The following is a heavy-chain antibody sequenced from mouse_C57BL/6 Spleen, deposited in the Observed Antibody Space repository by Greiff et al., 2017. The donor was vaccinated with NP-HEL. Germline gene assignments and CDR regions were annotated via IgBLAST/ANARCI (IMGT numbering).Heavy chain of an antibody. D-gene: IGHD2-4*01. Sequence: QVQLQQPGAELVRPGTSVKLSCKASGYTFTSYWMHWVKQRPGQGLEWIGVIDPSDSYTNYNQKFKGKATLTVDTSSSTAYMQLSSLTSEDSAVYDCARSPSYDYEGYFDDWGQGTTLTVSS. CDR3: ARSPSYDYEGYFDD. CDR1: GYTFTSYW. V-gene: IGHV1-59*01. CDR2: IDPSDSYT. J-gene: IGHJ2*01.